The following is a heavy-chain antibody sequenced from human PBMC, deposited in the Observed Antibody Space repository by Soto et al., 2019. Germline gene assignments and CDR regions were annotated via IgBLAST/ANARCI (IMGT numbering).Heavy chain of an antibody. CDR1: GFTFSSYS. J-gene: IGHJ4*02. V-gene: IGHV3-21*01. CDR3: ARVGGQLVPGFDY. D-gene: IGHD6-6*01. CDR2: ISSSSSYI. Sequence: EVQLVESGGGLVKPGWSLSLSCAASGFTFSSYSMNWVRQAPGKGLEWVSSISSSSSYIYYADSVKGRFTISRDNAKNSLYLQMNSLRAEDTAVYYCARVGGQLVPGFDYWGQGTLVTVSS.